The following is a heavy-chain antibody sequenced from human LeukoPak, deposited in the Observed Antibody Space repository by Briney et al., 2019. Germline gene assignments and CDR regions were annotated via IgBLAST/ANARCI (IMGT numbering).Heavy chain of an antibody. CDR1: GFTFSDHY. Sequence: HAGGSLRLSCAASGFTFSDHYMDWVRQAPGKGLEWVGRTRNKANSYTTEYAASVKGRFTISRDDSKNSLYLQMNSLKTEDTAVYYCARIVSVWFYFDYRGQGTLVTVSS. CDR2: TRNKANSYTT. D-gene: IGHD6-19*01. CDR3: ARIVSVWFYFDY. J-gene: IGHJ4*02. V-gene: IGHV3-72*01.